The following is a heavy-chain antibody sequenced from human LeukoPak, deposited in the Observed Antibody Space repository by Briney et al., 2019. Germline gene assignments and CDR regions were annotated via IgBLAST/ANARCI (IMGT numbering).Heavy chain of an antibody. D-gene: IGHD3-10*01. V-gene: IGHV3-23*01. CDR3: AKDLSYGSGSYY. CDR1: GFTFSSYA. CDR2: ISGSGGST. J-gene: IGHJ3*01. Sequence: GGSLRLSCAASGFTFSSYAMSWVRQAPGKGLEWVSAISGSGGSTYYADSVKGRFTISRDNSKNTLYLQMNSPRAEDTAVYYRAKDLSYGSGSYYWGQGTMVTVSS.